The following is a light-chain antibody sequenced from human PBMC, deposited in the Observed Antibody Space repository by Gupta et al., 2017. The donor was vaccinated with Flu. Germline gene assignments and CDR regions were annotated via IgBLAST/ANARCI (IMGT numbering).Light chain of an antibody. CDR2: YDSDSGN. V-gene: IGLV5-45*01. J-gene: IGLJ2*01. Sequence: CTLRSGINVGTYRIYWYQQKPGSPPRFLLKYDSDSGNPQGSGVPSRFSGSKDSAANAGILLISGLQSEDEADYYCMIWHNNVVVFGGGTKVTVL. CDR1: SGINVGTYR. CDR3: MIWHNNVVV.